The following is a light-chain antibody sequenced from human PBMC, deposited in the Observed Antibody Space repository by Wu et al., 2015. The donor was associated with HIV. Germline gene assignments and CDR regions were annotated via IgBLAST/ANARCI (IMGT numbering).Light chain of an antibody. CDR1: QSISSW. V-gene: IGKV1-5*03. CDR2: KAS. Sequence: DIQMTQSPSTLSASVGDRVTITCRASQSISSWLAWYQQKPGKAPNLLIYKASSLQSGVPSRFSGSGSGTDFTLTISSLQPDDFAIYFCQQYNSHPGTFGQGTKLEIK. CDR3: QQYNSHPGT. J-gene: IGKJ2*01.